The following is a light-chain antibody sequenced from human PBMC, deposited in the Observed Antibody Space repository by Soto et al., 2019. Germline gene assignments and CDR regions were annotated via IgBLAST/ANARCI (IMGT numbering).Light chain of an antibody. CDR2: LNSDGSH. V-gene: IGLV4-69*01. CDR3: QTWGTGIRGV. Sequence: QLVLTQSPSASASLGASVKLTCTLSSGHSSYVIAWHQQQPEKGPRYLMKLNSDGSHSKGDGIPDRFSGSSSGAERYLTISSLQSEDEADYYCQTWGTGIRGVFGGGTKLTVL. J-gene: IGLJ2*01. CDR1: SGHSSYV.